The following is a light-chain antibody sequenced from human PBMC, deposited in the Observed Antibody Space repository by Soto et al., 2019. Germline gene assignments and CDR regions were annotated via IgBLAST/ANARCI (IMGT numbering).Light chain of an antibody. CDR1: QSVSSN. CDR3: QQYNNLPFT. J-gene: IGKJ3*01. CDR2: GAS. V-gene: IGKV3-15*01. Sequence: EIVMTQSPATLSVSPGERATLSCRASQSVSSNLAWYQQKPGQAPRLLIYGASTRATDIPARFSGSGSETEFTLTISSVQSEDFAVYYCQQYNNLPFTFGRGTKVDIK.